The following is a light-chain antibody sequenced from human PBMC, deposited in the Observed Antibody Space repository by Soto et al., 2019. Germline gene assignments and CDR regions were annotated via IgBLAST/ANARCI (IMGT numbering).Light chain of an antibody. V-gene: IGKV3-15*01. CDR1: QSVSSN. CDR3: QQYNNWPWP. J-gene: IGKJ1*01. CDR2: GAS. Sequence: EIVMTQSPDTLSVSPGERATLSCRASQSVSSNLAWYQQKPGQAPRLLIYGASTRATGIPARFSGSGSGTEFTLTISSLQSEDFAVYYCQQYNNWPWPFGQGTKVDI.